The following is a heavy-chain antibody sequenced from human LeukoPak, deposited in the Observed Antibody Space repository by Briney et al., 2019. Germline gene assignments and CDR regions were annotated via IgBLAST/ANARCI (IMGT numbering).Heavy chain of an antibody. D-gene: IGHD2-15*01. J-gene: IGHJ4*02. CDR2: IYTSGST. V-gene: IGHV4-4*07. Sequence: PSETLSLTCTVSGGSISSHYWNWIRQPAGKGLEWIGRIYTSGSTHYNPSLKSRISMSVDTSKAQFSLKLNSVTAADTAVYLCARSSPSGATYFNYWGQGTLVTVSS. CDR1: GGSISSHY. CDR3: ARSSPSGATYFNY.